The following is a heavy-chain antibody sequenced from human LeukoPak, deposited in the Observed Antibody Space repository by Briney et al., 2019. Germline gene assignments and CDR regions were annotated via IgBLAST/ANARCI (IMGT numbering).Heavy chain of an antibody. V-gene: IGHV3-23*01. CDR3: AKDGEVLRYFDWPHPNWFDP. D-gene: IGHD3-9*01. CDR2: ISGSGGST. Sequence: GGSLRLSCAASGFTFSSYAMSWVRQAPGKGLEWVSAISGSGGSTYYADSVKGRFTISRDNSKNTLYLQMNSLRAEDTAVYYCAKDGEVLRYFDWPHPNWFDPWGQGTLATVSS. J-gene: IGHJ5*02. CDR1: GFTFSSYA.